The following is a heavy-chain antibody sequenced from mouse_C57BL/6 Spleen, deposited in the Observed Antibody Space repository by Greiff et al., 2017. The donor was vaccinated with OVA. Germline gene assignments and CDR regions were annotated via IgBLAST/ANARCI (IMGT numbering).Heavy chain of an antibody. Sequence: QVQLQQPGAELVMPGASVKLSCKASGYTFTSYWMHWVKQRPGQGLEWIGEIDPSDSSTNYNQKFKGKFTLTVDKSSSTAYMQLSSLTSEDSAVYYCATFYYAMDYWGQGTSVTVSS. J-gene: IGHJ4*01. CDR3: ATFYYAMDY. V-gene: IGHV1-69*01. CDR1: GYTFTSYW. CDR2: IDPSDSST.